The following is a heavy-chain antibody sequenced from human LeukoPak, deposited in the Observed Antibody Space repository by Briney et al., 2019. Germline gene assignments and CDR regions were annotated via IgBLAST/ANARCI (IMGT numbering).Heavy chain of an antibody. J-gene: IGHJ4*02. V-gene: IGHV3-49*02. CDR2: RSKVYGGTP. Sequence: RSKVYGGTPEYAASVKGRFTISRDDSKGIAYLQMNSLKTEDTAVYYRTRDQTPYYWGQGTLVTVSS. CDR3: TRDQTPYY.